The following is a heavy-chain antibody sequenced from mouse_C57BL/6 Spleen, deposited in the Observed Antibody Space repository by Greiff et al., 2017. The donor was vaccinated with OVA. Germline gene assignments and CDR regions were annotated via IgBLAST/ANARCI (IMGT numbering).Heavy chain of an antibody. V-gene: IGHV1-7*01. CDR2: INPSSGYT. Sequence: VQLQQSGAELAKPGASVKLSCQASGYTFTRYWMHWVKQSPGQGLEWIGYINPSSGYTKYNQKFKDQATLTADKSSSTAYMQLSSLTYEDSAVYYCARGYYGSKDYYAMDYWGQGTSVTVSS. D-gene: IGHD1-1*01. CDR1: GYTFTRYW. CDR3: ARGYYGSKDYYAMDY. J-gene: IGHJ4*01.